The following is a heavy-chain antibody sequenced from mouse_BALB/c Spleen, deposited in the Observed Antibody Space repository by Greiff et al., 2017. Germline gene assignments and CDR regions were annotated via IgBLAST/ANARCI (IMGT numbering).Heavy chain of an antibody. D-gene: IGHD1-1*01. J-gene: IGHJ2*01. CDR2: IDPSDSYT. CDR3: ARGNYYGSSYVFDY. V-gene: IGHV1-69*02. CDR1: GYTFTSYW. Sequence: QVQLQQPGAELVKPGASVKLSCKASGYTFTSYWMHWVKQRPGQGLEWIGEIDPSDSYTNYNQKFKGKATLTVDKSSSTAYMQLSSLTSEDSAVCYCARGNYYGSSYVFDYWGQGTTLTVSS.